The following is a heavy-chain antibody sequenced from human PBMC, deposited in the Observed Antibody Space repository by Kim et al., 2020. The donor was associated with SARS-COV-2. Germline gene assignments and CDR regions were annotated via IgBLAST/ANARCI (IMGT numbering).Heavy chain of an antibody. CDR3: ARDWGEDGSGSYYH. J-gene: IGHJ4*02. CDR1: GFTFSSYG. CDR2: IWYDGSNK. V-gene: IGHV3-33*01. Sequence: GGSLRLSCAASGFTFSSYGMHWVRQAPGKGLEWVAVIWYDGSNKYYADSVKGRFTISRDNSKNTLYLQMNSLRAEDTAVYYCARDWGEDGSGSYYHWGQGTLVTVSS. D-gene: IGHD3-10*01.